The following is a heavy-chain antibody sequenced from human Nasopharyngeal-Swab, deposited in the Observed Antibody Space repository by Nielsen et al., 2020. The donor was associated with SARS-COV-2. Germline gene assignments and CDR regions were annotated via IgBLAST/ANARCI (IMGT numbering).Heavy chain of an antibody. D-gene: IGHD6-19*01. Sequence: SETLSLTCTVSTGSISSGGYYWSWIRQHPGKGLEWIGEINHSGSTNYNPSLKSRVTISVDTSKNQFSLKLSSVTAADTAVYYCARGDLGIAVAKQPFDYWGQGTLVTVSS. V-gene: IGHV4-39*07. CDR1: TGSISSGGYY. CDR3: ARGDLGIAVAKQPFDY. CDR2: INHSGST. J-gene: IGHJ4*02.